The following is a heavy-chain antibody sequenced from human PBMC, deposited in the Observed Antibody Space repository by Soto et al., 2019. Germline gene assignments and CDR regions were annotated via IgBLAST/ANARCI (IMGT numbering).Heavy chain of an antibody. J-gene: IGHJ4*02. V-gene: IGHV4-59*08. Sequence: SSETLSLTCIVSGGSMSSYYWSWIRQPPGKGLEWIGYIYYSGSTNYNPSLKSRLTISVDTSRNQFSLKLSSVTAADTAVYYCARSGYCNKGSCLVRGYFDYWGQGILVTVSS. CDR1: GGSMSSYY. D-gene: IGHD2-15*01. CDR3: ARSGYCNKGSCLVRGYFDY. CDR2: IYYSGST.